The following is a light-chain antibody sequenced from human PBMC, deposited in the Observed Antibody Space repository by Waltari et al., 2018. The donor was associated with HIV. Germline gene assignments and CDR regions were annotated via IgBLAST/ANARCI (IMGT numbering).Light chain of an antibody. CDR3: QQYGSSPRT. V-gene: IGKV3-20*01. J-gene: IGKJ1*01. Sequence: EIVLTQSPGTLSLSPGERATLSCRASPSVSSSYLAWYQQKPGKAPRRLIYGASSRATGIPDRFSGSGSGTDFTLTISRLEPEDFAVYYCQQYGSSPRTFGQGTKVEIK. CDR2: GAS. CDR1: PSVSSSY.